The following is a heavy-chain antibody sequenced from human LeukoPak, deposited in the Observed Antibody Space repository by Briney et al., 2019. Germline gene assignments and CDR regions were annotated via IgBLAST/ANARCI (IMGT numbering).Heavy chain of an antibody. CDR2: IYYDGSKK. V-gene: IGHV3-33*01. D-gene: IGHD5-18*01. J-gene: IGHJ4*02. CDR1: GFTFSYYG. CDR3: ARDFEFTTEDTFASPDY. Sequence: GGSLRLSCAASGFTFSYYGFHWVRQTPGKGLEWVAVIYYDGSKKYYTDSVKGRFTISRDNSKNTLYLQMNSLRPEDTAMYYCARDFEFTTEDTFASPDYWGQGTLVTVSS.